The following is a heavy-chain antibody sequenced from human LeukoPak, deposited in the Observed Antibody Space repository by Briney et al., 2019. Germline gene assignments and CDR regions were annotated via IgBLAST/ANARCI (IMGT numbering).Heavy chain of an antibody. CDR2: IIPIFGTA. J-gene: IGHJ3*02. CDR1: GGTFSSYA. CDR3: ASWQMTTVTTLAFDI. Sequence: SVKVSCKASGGTFSSYAISGVRQAPGQGLEWMGGIIPIFGTANYAQKFQGRVTITADKSTSTAYMELSSLRSEDTAVYYCASWQMTTVTTLAFDIWGQGTMVTVSS. V-gene: IGHV1-69*06. D-gene: IGHD4-17*01.